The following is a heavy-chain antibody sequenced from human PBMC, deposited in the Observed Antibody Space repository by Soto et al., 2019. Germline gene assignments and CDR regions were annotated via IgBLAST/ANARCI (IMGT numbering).Heavy chain of an antibody. D-gene: IGHD6-13*01. CDR2: ITWNGGTI. Sequence: PGGSMWLPCVADVCGFGDYGRHWVGQHQGMGLEPVSGITWNGGTISYVDSVKGRFTISRDNAENSPYLQMNSLRPEDTAVYYCAKGRSAAFIAPSGRDNCFDPSGQGTKVTGYS. CDR3: AKGRSAAFIAPSGRDNCFDP. V-gene: IGHV3-9*01. CDR1: VCGFGDYG. J-gene: IGHJ5*02.